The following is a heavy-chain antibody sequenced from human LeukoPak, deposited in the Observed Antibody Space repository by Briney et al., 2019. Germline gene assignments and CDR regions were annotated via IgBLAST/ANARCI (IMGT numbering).Heavy chain of an antibody. CDR1: GFTFGKYW. D-gene: IGHD3-3*01. CDR3: ARDQYDTWSRRGNFDS. J-gene: IGHJ4*02. Sequence: GGSLRLSCVASGFTFGKYWMSWVRQAPGKGLEWVANIKLDGSEKNYVDSVKGRFTISRDNTKNSLYLQMNSLRVEDTVVFYRARDQYDTWSRRGNFDSWGQGTLVIVSS. CDR2: IKLDGSEK. V-gene: IGHV3-7*03.